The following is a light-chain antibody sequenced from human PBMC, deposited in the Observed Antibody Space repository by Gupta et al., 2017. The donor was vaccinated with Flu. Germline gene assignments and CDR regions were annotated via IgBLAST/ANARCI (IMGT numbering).Light chain of an antibody. V-gene: IGKV3-15*01. CDR2: GAF. CDR3: QQYFNWPLT. Sequence: ERATLSCRASQSVTNNCLAWYQQKPGQAPRLLIYGAFTRATDIPARFSGSGSGTDFTLTISSLQSEDFAVYYCQQYFNWPLTFGGGTKVEIK. CDR1: QSVTNN. J-gene: IGKJ4*01.